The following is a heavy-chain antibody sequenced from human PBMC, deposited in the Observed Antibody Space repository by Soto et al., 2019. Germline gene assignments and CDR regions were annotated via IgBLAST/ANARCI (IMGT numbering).Heavy chain of an antibody. CDR3: ARDRGIQLWFDFDY. Sequence: SEPLSLTCTVSGGSVSSGSYYWSWIRQPPGKGLEWIGYIYYSGSTNYNPSLKSRVTISVDTSKNQFSLKLSSVTAADTAVYYCARDRGIQLWFDFDYWGQGTLVTVSS. CDR2: IYYSGST. J-gene: IGHJ4*02. CDR1: GGSVSSGSYY. D-gene: IGHD5-18*01. V-gene: IGHV4-61*01.